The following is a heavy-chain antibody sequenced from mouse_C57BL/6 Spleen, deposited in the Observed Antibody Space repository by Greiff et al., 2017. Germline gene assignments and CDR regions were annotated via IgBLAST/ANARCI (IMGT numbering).Heavy chain of an antibody. Sequence: VKLMESGAELVKPGASVKISCKASGYAFSSYWMNWVKQRPGKGLEWIGQIYPGDGDTNYNGKFKGKATLTADKSSSTAYMQLSSLTSEDSAVYFCARRDYGSSSWFAYWGQGTLVTVSA. CDR2: IYPGDGDT. J-gene: IGHJ3*01. D-gene: IGHD1-1*01. CDR3: ARRDYGSSSWFAY. V-gene: IGHV1-80*01. CDR1: GYAFSSYW.